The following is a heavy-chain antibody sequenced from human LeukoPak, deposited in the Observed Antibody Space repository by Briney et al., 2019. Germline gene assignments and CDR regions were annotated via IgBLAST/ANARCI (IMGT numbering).Heavy chain of an antibody. D-gene: IGHD3-16*01. CDR1: GGTFSSYA. V-gene: IGHV1-69*13. CDR2: IIPIFGTA. CDR3: ARVPDYVWGSYPSYYYGMDV. Sequence: SVKVTCKASGGTFSSYAISWVRQAPGQGLEWMGGIIPIFGTANYAQKFQGRVTITADESTSTAYMELSSLRSEDTAVYYCARVPDYVWGSYPSYYYGMDVWGQGTTVTVSS. J-gene: IGHJ6*02.